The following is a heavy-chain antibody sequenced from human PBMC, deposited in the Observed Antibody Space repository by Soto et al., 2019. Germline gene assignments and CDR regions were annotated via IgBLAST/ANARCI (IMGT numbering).Heavy chain of an antibody. CDR2: ISYDGTKT. V-gene: IGHV3-30*03. CDR3: XXXXXXXXXXXXXPFDY. CDR1: GFTFSIYA. J-gene: IGHJ4*02. Sequence: QVQLVESGGGVVQPGRSLRVSCAASGFTFSIYAMHWVRQAPGTGLEWVAVISYDGTKTYYADSVKGRFTISRDNSKNXXXXXXXXXXXXXXXXXXXXXXXXXXXXXXXXPFDYWGQGTLVTVSP.